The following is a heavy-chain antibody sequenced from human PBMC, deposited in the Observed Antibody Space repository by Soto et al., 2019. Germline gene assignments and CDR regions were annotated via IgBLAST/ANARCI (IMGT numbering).Heavy chain of an antibody. CDR3: ASTDSGSFNSYYYGMDV. D-gene: IGHD3-10*01. V-gene: IGHV1-3*01. CDR2: INAGNGNT. J-gene: IGHJ6*02. CDR1: GYTFTSYA. Sequence: ASVKVSCKASGYTFTSYAMHWVRQAPGQRLEWMGWINAGNGNTKYSQKFQGRVTITRDTSASTAYMELSSLRSEDTAVYYCASTDSGSFNSYYYGMDVCGQGTTVTVSS.